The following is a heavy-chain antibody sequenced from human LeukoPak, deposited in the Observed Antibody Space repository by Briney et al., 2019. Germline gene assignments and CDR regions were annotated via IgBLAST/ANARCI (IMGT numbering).Heavy chain of an antibody. CDR1: GGSISSGDYY. J-gene: IGHJ4*02. Sequence: PSQTLSLTCTVSGGSISSGDYYWSWIRQPPGKGLEWIGYIYYSRSTYYNPSLKRRVTISVDPPKNQCSLKMSSVTAADTAVYYCASPLAVAGTPDYWGQGTLVTVSS. D-gene: IGHD6-19*01. V-gene: IGHV4-30-4*08. CDR2: IYYSRST. CDR3: ASPLAVAGTPDY.